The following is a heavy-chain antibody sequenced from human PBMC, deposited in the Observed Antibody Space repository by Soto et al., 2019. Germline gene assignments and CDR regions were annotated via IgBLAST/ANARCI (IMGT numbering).Heavy chain of an antibody. CDR2: INPSGGST. CDR1: GYTFTSYY. V-gene: IGHV1-46*01. D-gene: IGHD1-26*01. J-gene: IGHJ4*02. Sequence: GASVKVSCKASGYTFTSYYMHWVRQAPGQGLEWMGIINPSGGSTSYAQKFQGRVTMTRDTSTSTVYMELSSLNIEDSAVYYCSGAESPDTAYFSLYWGQGTPVTVSS. CDR3: SGAESPDTAYFSLY.